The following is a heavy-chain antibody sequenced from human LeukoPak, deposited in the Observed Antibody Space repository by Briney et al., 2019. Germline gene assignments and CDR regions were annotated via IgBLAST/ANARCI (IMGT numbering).Heavy chain of an antibody. V-gene: IGHV3-23*01. CDR1: GFTFSSYA. CDR3: AKGFRRQLVGYHPIT. J-gene: IGHJ4*02. D-gene: IGHD6-13*01. Sequence: PGGSLGLSCAASGFTFSSYAMSWVRQAPGKGLEWVSAISGSGGSTYYADSVKGRFTISRDNSKNTLYLQMSSLRAEDTAVYYCAKGFRRQLVGYHPITWGQGTLVTVSS. CDR2: ISGSGGST.